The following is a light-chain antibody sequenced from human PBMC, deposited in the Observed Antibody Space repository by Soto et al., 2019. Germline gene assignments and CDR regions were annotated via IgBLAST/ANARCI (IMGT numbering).Light chain of an antibody. CDR3: QQYGNSPS. CDR2: GAS. Sequence: EIVLTQSPATLSVSPGDRVTLSCRASQSVDINLAWYQQRPGQAPRLLVYGASTKATDMPGRFSGSGSGADFTLTISRLEPEDFAVYHCQQYGNSPSFGQGTKLEIK. CDR1: QSVDIN. V-gene: IGKV3-15*01. J-gene: IGKJ2*01.